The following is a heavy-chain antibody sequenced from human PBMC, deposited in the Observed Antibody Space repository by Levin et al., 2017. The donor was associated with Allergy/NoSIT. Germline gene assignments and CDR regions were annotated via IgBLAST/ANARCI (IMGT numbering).Heavy chain of an antibody. D-gene: IGHD3-10*01. J-gene: IGHJ3*01. CDR2: ITSSSSTI. CDR3: SREEGGTYWRAFDF. CDR1: GFTFSDYT. Sequence: AGGSLRLSCAASGFTFSDYTMNWVRQAPGKGLEWVSSITSSSSTIYYIDSVKGRFTISRDNAGNSLYLQMNSLRAEDTAVYYCSREEGGTYWRAFDFWGQGTVVTVSS. V-gene: IGHV3-48*04.